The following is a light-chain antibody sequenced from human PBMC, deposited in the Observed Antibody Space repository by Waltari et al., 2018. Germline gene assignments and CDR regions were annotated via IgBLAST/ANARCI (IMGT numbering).Light chain of an antibody. J-gene: IGKJ3*01. Sequence: EIVLTQSPGTLSLSPGERATLSCRASQSVSSSYLAWYQQKPGQAPRLLIYGASSRATGIPDRFSGSGSGTDFTLTISRLEPEDFAVYYCQQYGSSPGITFGPGTKEDIK. CDR3: QQYGSSPGIT. V-gene: IGKV3-20*01. CDR1: QSVSSSY. CDR2: GAS.